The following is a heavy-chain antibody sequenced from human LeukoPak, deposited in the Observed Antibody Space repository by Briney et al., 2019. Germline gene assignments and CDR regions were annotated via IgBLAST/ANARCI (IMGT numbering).Heavy chain of an antibody. CDR1: GFTFTSYA. D-gene: IGHD3-9*01. CDR3: AKARYYDILTGWVFFDY. J-gene: IGHJ4*02. V-gene: IGHV3-23*01. CDR2: ISGSGRRT. Sequence: GGPLRLSCAASGFTFTSYAMYWVRQPPGKGLEWVSGISGSGRRTDYADSVKGRFTVSRDNSKNALDMQMNSLRAEDTAVYYCAKARYYDILTGWVFFDYWGQGTLATVSS.